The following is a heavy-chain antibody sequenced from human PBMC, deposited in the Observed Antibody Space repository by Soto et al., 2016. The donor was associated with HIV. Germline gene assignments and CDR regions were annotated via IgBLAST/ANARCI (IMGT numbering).Heavy chain of an antibody. Sequence: QVQLVQSGAEVKKPGASVRVSCKASGYNFVSNDINWVRQAPGQGLEWMGWLNPENGKTGFAQKFQGRVTITRDISTSTVYMEVSSLRFEDTAVYFCARTLSSRFDSWGQGTLVTVSS. V-gene: IGHV1-8*03. CDR2: LNPENGKT. D-gene: IGHD2-15*01. CDR3: ARTLSSRFDS. J-gene: IGHJ4*02. CDR1: GYNFVSND.